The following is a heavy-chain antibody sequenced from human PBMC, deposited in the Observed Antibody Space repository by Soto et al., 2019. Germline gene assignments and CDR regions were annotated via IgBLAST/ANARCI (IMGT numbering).Heavy chain of an antibody. J-gene: IGHJ4*02. D-gene: IGHD1-26*01. CDR2: IVASGGGT. Sequence: GGSLRLSCAASGFTFTSDAVTWVRQAPGTGLEWVSAIVASGGGTFYADSVKGRFTIFTDTSKTTLYLQMNSLRAEDTAIYYCARAIVGAKYFDFWGQGTLVTVSS. CDR1: GFTFTSDA. CDR3: ARAIVGAKYFDF. V-gene: IGHV3-23*01.